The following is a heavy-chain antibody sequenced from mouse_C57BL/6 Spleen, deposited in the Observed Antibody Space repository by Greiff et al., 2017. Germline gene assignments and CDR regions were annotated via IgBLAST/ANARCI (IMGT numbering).Heavy chain of an antibody. V-gene: IGHV1-80*01. Sequence: VMLVESGAELVKPGASVKISCKASGYAFSSYWMNWVKQRPGKGLEWIGQIYPGDGDTNYNGKFKGKATLTADKSSSTAYMQLSSLTSEDSAVYFCARRASYYSNYDAMDYWGQGTSVTVSS. CDR3: ARRASYYSNYDAMDY. D-gene: IGHD2-5*01. CDR1: GYAFSSYW. CDR2: IYPGDGDT. J-gene: IGHJ4*01.